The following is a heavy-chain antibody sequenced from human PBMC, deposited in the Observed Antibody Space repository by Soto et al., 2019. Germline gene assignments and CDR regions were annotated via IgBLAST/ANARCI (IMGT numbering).Heavy chain of an antibody. CDR3: ARVVADIVVVPAAELFDY. Sequence: QVQLQESGPGLVKPSQTLSLTCTVSGGSISSGDYYWSWIRQPPGKGLEWIGSIYYSGSTYYNPSLKSRVTISVDTSKNQFSLKLSSVTAADTAVYYCARVVADIVVVPAAELFDYWGQGTLVTVSS. CDR1: GGSISSGDYY. CDR2: IYYSGST. J-gene: IGHJ4*02. V-gene: IGHV4-30-4*01. D-gene: IGHD2-2*01.